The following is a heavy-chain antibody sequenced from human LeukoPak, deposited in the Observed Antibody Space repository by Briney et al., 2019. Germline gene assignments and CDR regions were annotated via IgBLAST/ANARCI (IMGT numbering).Heavy chain of an antibody. CDR3: ATTYDFWSGHALDY. D-gene: IGHD3-3*01. Sequence: GGSLRLSCAASGFTFNDYAMHWVRQAPGKGLEWVSGISWNSDSIRYADSVKGRFTISRDNAKNSLYLQMNSLRAEDTALYYCATTYDFWSGHALDYWGQGTLVTVSS. CDR2: ISWNSDSI. J-gene: IGHJ4*02. V-gene: IGHV3-9*01. CDR1: GFTFNDYA.